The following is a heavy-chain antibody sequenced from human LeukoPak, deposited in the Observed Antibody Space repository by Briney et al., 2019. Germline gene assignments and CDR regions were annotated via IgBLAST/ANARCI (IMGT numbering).Heavy chain of an antibody. CDR1: GGSISSYY. Sequence: PSETLSLTCTVSGGSISSYYWSWIRQPPGKGLEWIGHIYYSGSTNYNPSLRSRVTISVDTSKNQFSLKLSSVTAADTAVYYCARGGYGDSYYYYYMDVWGKGTTVTVSS. D-gene: IGHD4-17*01. J-gene: IGHJ6*03. CDR3: ARGGYGDSYYYYYMDV. V-gene: IGHV4-59*01. CDR2: IYYSGST.